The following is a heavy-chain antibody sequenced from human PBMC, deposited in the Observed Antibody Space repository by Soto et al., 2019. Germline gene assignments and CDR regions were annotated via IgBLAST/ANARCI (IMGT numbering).Heavy chain of an antibody. V-gene: IGHV5-51*01. Sequence: GESLKISCKGSGYSFTSYWIGWVRQMPGKGLEWMGIIYPGDSDTRYSPSFQGQVTISADKSISTAYLQWSSLKASDTAMYYCARAKSSGYYVYYYYGMDVWGQGTTVTFSS. CDR3: ARAKSSGYYVYYYYGMDV. D-gene: IGHD3-22*01. CDR2: IYPGDSDT. J-gene: IGHJ6*02. CDR1: GYSFTSYW.